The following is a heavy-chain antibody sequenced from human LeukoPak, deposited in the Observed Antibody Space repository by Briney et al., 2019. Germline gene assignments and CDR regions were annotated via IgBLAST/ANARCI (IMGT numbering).Heavy chain of an antibody. V-gene: IGHV3-73*01. D-gene: IGHD3-22*01. CDR2: IRSKVNSYAT. CDR1: GFTFSGSA. Sequence: GSLRLSCAASGFTFSGSAMHWVRQPSGKGLEWVGRIRSKVNSYATAYAASVKGRFTISRDDSKNTAYLQMNSLKTEDTAVYYCTSHYDSSGYYAFDIWGQGTMVTVSS. J-gene: IGHJ3*02. CDR3: TSHYDSSGYYAFDI.